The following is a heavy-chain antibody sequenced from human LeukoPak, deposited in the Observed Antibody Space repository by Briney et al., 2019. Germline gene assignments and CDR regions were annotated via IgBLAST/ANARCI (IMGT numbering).Heavy chain of an antibody. Sequence: SGGSLRLSCAASGFTVSGDYMTWVRQAPGKGLEWASLIYSDGGTYYADSVKGRFTISRDNSKNTLYLQMNSLRAEDTAVYYCTRGQFDDAFDIWGQGTMVTVSS. CDR1: GFTVSGDY. J-gene: IGHJ3*02. CDR3: TRGQFDDAFDI. V-gene: IGHV3-53*01. CDR2: IYSDGGT. D-gene: IGHD3-16*01.